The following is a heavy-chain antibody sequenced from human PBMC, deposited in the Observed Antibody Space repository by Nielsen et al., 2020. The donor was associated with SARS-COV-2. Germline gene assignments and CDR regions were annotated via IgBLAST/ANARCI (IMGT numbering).Heavy chain of an antibody. D-gene: IGHD1-26*01. V-gene: IGHV4-39*07. CDR1: GGSISSSSYY. Sequence: SETLSLTCTVSGGSISSSSYYWGWIRQPPGKGLEWIGSIYYSGSTYYNPSLKSRVTISVDTSKNQFSLKLSSVTAADTAVYYCARGRSSFDYWGQGTLVTVSS. CDR3: ARGRSSFDY. CDR2: IYYSGST. J-gene: IGHJ4*02.